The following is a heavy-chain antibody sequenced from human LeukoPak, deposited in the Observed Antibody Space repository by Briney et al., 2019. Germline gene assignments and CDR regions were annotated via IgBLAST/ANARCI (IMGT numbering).Heavy chain of an antibody. CDR1: GYTFSDYY. D-gene: IGHD6-19*01. Sequence: RASVKVPCKASGYTFSDYYMHWVRHAPGQGLEWMGWINPYSGGTNYAEKFQGRVTMTRDTSMTTAYMELSSLRSDDTAMYYCATLRRSGWYIGDWGQGTLVTVSS. J-gene: IGHJ4*02. V-gene: IGHV1-2*02. CDR2: INPYSGGT. CDR3: ATLRRSGWYIGD.